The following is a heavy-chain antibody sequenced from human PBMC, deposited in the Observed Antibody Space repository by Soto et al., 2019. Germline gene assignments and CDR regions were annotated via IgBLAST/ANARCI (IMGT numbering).Heavy chain of an antibody. J-gene: IGHJ6*02. CDR1: GFTFSSYG. V-gene: IGHV3-33*01. Sequence: QVQLVESGGGVVQPGRSLRLSCAASGFTFSSYGMHWVRQAPGKGLEWVAVIWYDGSNKYYADSVKGRFTISRDNFKNTLYMQMNSLRAEDTAVYYCARDFNDYVWGPVLGAYGMDVWGQGTTVTVSS. CDR3: ARDFNDYVWGPVLGAYGMDV. D-gene: IGHD3-16*01. CDR2: IWYDGSNK.